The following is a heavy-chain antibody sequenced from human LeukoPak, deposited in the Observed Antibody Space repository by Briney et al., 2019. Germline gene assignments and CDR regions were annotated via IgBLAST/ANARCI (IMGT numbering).Heavy chain of an antibody. CDR1: GGSISSGDYY. CDR2: IYYSGST. V-gene: IGHV4-30-4*01. J-gene: IGHJ3*02. Sequence: PSQTLSLTCTVSGGSISSGDYYWSWIRQPPGKGLEWIGYIYYSGSTYYNPSLKSRVTISVDTSKNRFSLKLSSVTAADTAVYYCARFHTIFGVVTGFDIWGQGTMVTVSS. CDR3: ARFHTIFGVVTGFDI. D-gene: IGHD3-3*01.